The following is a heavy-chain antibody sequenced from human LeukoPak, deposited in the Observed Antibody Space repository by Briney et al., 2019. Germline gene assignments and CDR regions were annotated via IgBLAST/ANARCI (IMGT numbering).Heavy chain of an antibody. CDR3: AKGSKATVTKAYYFDY. V-gene: IGHV3-23*01. CDR1: GFTFSSYA. CDR2: ISGSGGST. D-gene: IGHD4-17*01. J-gene: IGHJ4*02. Sequence: PGGSLRLSCAASGFTFSSYAMSWVRQAPGKGLEWVSAISGSGGSTYYADSVKGRFTISRDNSKNTLYLQMNSLRAEDTAVYYCAKGSKATVTKAYYFDYWGQGTLVTVSS.